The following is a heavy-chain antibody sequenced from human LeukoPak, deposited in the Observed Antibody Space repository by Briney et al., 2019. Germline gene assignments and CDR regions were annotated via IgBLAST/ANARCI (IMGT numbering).Heavy chain of an antibody. CDR2: FYYSGSP. CDR3: ARQYCSGGNCYRYYYYYYMDV. Sequence: KPSETLSLTCTVSGGSISSTSYFGGWIRQPPGKGLEWIGSFYYSGSPYYKPSLKSRVTISVDTSHNQFSLRLSSVTAADTAVYYCARQYCSGGNCYRYYYYYYMDVWGKGTTVTVSS. J-gene: IGHJ6*03. D-gene: IGHD2-15*01. V-gene: IGHV4-39*01. CDR1: GGSISSTSYF.